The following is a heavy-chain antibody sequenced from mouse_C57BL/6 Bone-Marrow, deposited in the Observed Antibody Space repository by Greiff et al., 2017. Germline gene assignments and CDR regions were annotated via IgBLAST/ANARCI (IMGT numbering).Heavy chain of an antibody. CDR2: MYPGVGDT. J-gene: IGHJ1*03. Sequence: VQLQQSGPELVKPGASVKISCKASGYAFSSSWMNWVKQRPGKGLEWLGRMYPGVGDTNYNGKFKGKATLPTDKSSSKAYMTLSSLPCTDSAVYFCAIYGSSYLLTRYFDVWGTGTTVTVSS. D-gene: IGHD1-1*01. CDR1: GYAFSSSW. CDR3: AIYGSSYLLTRYFDV. V-gene: IGHV1-82*01.